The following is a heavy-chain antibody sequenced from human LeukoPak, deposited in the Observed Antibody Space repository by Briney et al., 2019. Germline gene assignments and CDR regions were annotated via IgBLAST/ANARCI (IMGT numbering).Heavy chain of an antibody. V-gene: IGHV1-69*05. Sequence: SVKVSCKASGYTFTSYGISWVRQAPGQGLEWMGGIIPMFGTAKYAQKFQGRVTITTDKSTSTAYMELSSLRSEDTAVYYCASGTTDIVVVPATLRNYYFDYWGQGTLVTVSS. CDR3: ASGTTDIVVVPATLRNYYFDY. CDR1: GYTFTSYG. CDR2: IIPMFGTA. D-gene: IGHD2-2*01. J-gene: IGHJ4*02.